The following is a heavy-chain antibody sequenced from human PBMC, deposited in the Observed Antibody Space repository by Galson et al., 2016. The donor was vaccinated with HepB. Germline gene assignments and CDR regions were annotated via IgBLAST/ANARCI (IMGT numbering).Heavy chain of an antibody. CDR2: FKSRTNGGTT. CDR3: TTERAGALDY. Sequence: SLRLSCAASGFTFKDAWMNWVRQAPGTGLEWVGLFKSRTNGGTTHYAAPVTGRFTMSRDDSDNMFYLQMDGVKTEDTGVYYCTTERAGALDYWGQGTLVTVSS. V-gene: IGHV3-15*01. CDR1: GFTFKDAW. J-gene: IGHJ4*02. D-gene: IGHD1-26*01.